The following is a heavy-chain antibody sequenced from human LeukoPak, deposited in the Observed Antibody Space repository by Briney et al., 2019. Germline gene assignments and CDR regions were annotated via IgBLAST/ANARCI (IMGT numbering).Heavy chain of an antibody. CDR2: ISAYNGNT. J-gene: IGHJ4*02. V-gene: IGHV1-18*01. CDR3: ARGRGIVVVPAAMGDY. Sequence: ASVKVSCKASGYTFTSYGISWVRQAPGQGLEWMGWISAYNGNTNYAQKLQGRVTMTADTSTSTAYMELRSLRSDDTAVYYCARGRGIVVVPAAMGDYWGQGTLVTVSS. D-gene: IGHD2-2*01. CDR1: GYTFTSYG.